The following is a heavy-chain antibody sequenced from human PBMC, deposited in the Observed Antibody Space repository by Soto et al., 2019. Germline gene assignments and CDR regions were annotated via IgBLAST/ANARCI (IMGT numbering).Heavy chain of an antibody. CDR2: IYWNDDK. D-gene: IGHD3-22*01. CDR3: AHSPFYGHSGYPDY. Sequence: QITLKASGPALVRPTQTLTLTCTCSGFSLSTTGVGVGWIRQPPGKALEWLALIYWNDDKRYSPSLKSRLTITKDPSNNEVVLTMTNMDPVDTATYYCAHSPFYGHSGYPDYWGQGTLVTVSS. J-gene: IGHJ4*02. CDR1: GFSLSTTGVG. V-gene: IGHV2-5*01.